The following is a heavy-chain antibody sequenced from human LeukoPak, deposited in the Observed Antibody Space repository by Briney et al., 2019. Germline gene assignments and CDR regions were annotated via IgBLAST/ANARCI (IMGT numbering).Heavy chain of an antibody. CDR2: ITTNTGNP. Sequence: GASVKVSCKASGYTFTSHSINWLRQAPGQGLGWMGWITTNTGNPTYAQGFTGRFVFSLDTSVSTAYLQISSLKAEDTAVYYCARDASTIRFDYWGQGTLVTVSS. J-gene: IGHJ4*02. CDR3: ARDASTIRFDY. CDR1: GYTFTSHS. D-gene: IGHD5-24*01. V-gene: IGHV7-4-1*02.